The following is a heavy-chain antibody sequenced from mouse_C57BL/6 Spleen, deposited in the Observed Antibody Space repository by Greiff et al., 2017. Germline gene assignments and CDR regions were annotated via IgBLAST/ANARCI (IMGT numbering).Heavy chain of an antibody. V-gene: IGHV1-80*01. CDR3: ARRDPTTTGGASGEGFFDY. D-gene: IGHD1-1*01. Sequence: VQLQQSGAELVKPGASVKISCKASGYAFSSYWMNWVKQRPGKGLEWIGQIYPGNGDTTYNGKFKGKATLTADKSSSTAYMQLSSLTSEDSAVYVCARRDPTTTGGASGEGFFDYWGKGTTLTVSS. CDR1: GYAFSSYW. J-gene: IGHJ2*01. CDR2: IYPGNGDT.